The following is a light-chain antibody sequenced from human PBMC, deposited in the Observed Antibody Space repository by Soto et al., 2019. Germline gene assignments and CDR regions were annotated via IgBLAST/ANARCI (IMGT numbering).Light chain of an antibody. CDR2: GAS. J-gene: IGKJ1*01. CDR3: QQYNSWPWT. V-gene: IGKV3-15*01. Sequence: DIVLTQSPATLSLSPGERATLSCRASQSVSNNLAWYQKKPGQPPRLLIYGASTEATNIPTRFSGTGSGTDFTLTISSLRSEDFAVYYCQQYNSWPWTFGQGTKVEIK. CDR1: QSVSNN.